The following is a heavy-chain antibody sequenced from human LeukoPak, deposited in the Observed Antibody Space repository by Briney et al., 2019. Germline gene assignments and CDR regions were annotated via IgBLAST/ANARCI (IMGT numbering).Heavy chain of an antibody. J-gene: IGHJ3*02. CDR1: GYTFTSYA. CDR2: INTNTGNP. D-gene: IGHD2-8*01. V-gene: IGHV7-4-1*02. Sequence: ASVKVSRKASGYTFTSYAMNWVRQAPGQGLEWMGWINTNTGNPTYAQGFTGRFVFSLDTSVSAAYLQISSLKAEDTAVYYCASRVKLGAFDIWGQGTMVTVSS. CDR3: ASRVKLGAFDI.